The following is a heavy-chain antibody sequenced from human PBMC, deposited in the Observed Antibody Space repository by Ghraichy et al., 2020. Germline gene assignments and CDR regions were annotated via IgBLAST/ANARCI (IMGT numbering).Heavy chain of an antibody. CDR1: GFTFSTYA. D-gene: IGHD3-10*01. J-gene: IGHJ4*02. V-gene: IGHV3-48*01. Sequence: GGSLRLSCAASGFTFSTYAMNWVRQAPGKGLEWVSYISGSSSTIYYADSVKGRFTISRDNAKNSLYLQMNSLRAEDTAVYYCAREGVVRHYASGYFDYWGQRTLVTVSS. CDR3: AREGVVRHYASGYFDY. CDR2: ISGSSSTI.